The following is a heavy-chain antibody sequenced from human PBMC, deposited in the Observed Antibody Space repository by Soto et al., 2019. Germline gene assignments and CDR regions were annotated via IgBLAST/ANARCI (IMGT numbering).Heavy chain of an antibody. CDR2: IYYSGST. Sequence: PSETLSLTSPVSGCSISSYYWSWIRQPPGKGLEWIGYIYYSGSTNYNPSLKSRVTISVDTSKNQFSLKLSSVTAADTAVYYCARSYRRYCSGGSCYSYYYYYMDVWGKGTTVTVSS. J-gene: IGHJ6*03. V-gene: IGHV4-59*01. D-gene: IGHD2-15*01. CDR1: GCSISSYY. CDR3: ARSYRRYCSGGSCYSYYYYYMDV.